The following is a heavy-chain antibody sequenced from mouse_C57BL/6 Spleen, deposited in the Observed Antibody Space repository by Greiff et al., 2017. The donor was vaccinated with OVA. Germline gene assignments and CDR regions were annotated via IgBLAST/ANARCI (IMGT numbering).Heavy chain of an antibody. CDR1: GFTFSDYG. V-gene: IGHV5-17*01. CDR2: ISRGSSTI. J-gene: IGHJ1*03. D-gene: IGHD1-2*01. Sequence: EVMLVESGGGLVKPGGSLKLSCAASGFTFSDYGMHWVRQAPEKGLEWVAYISRGSSTIYYADTVKGRFTISRDNAKNTLFLQMTSLRSEDTAMYYCARARLRYFDVWGTGTTVTVSS. CDR3: ARARLRYFDV.